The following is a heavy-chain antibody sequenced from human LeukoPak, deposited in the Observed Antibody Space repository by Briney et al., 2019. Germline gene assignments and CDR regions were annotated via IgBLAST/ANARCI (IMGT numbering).Heavy chain of an antibody. D-gene: IGHD3-22*01. CDR3: ARGTITYYDSSGYYYLGY. CDR1: GYTFTSYY. Sequence: ASVKVSCKASGYTFTSYYMHWVRQAPGQGLEWMGWINPNSGGTNYAQKFQGRVTMTRDTSISTAYMELSRLRSDDTAVYYCARGTITYYDSSGYYYLGYWGQGTLVTVSS. J-gene: IGHJ4*02. CDR2: INPNSGGT. V-gene: IGHV1-2*02.